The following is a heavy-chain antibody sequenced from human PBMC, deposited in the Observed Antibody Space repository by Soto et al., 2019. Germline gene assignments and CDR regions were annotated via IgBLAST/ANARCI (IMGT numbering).Heavy chain of an antibody. Sequence: QMQLVQSGPEVKKPGTSVKVSCKASGFTFTSSAMQWVRQARGQRLEWIGWIVVGSGNTNYAQKFQERVTITRDMSTSTAYMELSSLRSEDTAVYYCAADLVTMVRGAGKVPVLAYWGQGTLVTVSS. CDR1: GFTFTSSA. D-gene: IGHD3-10*01. CDR2: IVVGSGNT. J-gene: IGHJ4*02. V-gene: IGHV1-58*02. CDR3: AADLVTMVRGAGKVPVLAY.